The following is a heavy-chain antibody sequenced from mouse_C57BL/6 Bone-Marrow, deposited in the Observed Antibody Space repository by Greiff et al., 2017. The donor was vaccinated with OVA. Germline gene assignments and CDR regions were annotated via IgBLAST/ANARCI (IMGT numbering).Heavy chain of an antibody. CDR1: GFSLTSYG. J-gene: IGHJ2*01. D-gene: IGHD4-1*01. V-gene: IGHV2-2*01. CDR3: ARNELGLDY. Sequence: VQLKESGPGLVQPSQSLSITCTVSGFSLTSYGVHWVRQSPGKGLEWLGVIWSGGSTDYNAAFISRLSISKDNSKSQVFFKMNRRQADDTAIYYCARNELGLDYWGQGTTLTVSS. CDR2: IWSGGST.